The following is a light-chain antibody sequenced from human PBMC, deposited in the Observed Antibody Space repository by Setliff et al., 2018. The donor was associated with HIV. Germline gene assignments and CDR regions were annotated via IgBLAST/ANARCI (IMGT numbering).Light chain of an antibody. J-gene: IGLJ2*01. CDR3: CSYAGSYTPVI. CDR2: DVT. Sequence: QSALTQPASVSGSPGQSITISCTGTSSDVGSYNYVSWYQQHPGKAPKLMIYDVTTRPSGVPDRFSGSKSGNTASLTISGLQAEDDADYYCCSYAGSYTPVIFGGGTKVTVL. CDR1: SSDVGSYNY. V-gene: IGLV2-11*01.